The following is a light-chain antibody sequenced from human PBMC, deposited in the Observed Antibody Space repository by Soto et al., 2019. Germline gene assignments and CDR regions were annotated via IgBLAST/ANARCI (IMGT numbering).Light chain of an antibody. CDR1: QSVSSSY. Sequence: EIVLTQSPGTLSLSPGERATLSCRASQSVSSSYLAWYQQKPGQAPRLLIHGASSRATGIPDRFSGSGSGTDFTLTISRLEPEDFAVYYCHQYGSSPFTFGPGTKVDIK. J-gene: IGKJ3*01. CDR2: GAS. V-gene: IGKV3-20*01. CDR3: HQYGSSPFT.